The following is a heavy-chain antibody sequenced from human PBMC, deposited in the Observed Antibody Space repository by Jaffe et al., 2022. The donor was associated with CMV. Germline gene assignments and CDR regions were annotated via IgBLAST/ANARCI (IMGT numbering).Heavy chain of an antibody. CDR1: GFTFDDYA. CDR3: AKATTTVTRTGLLDY. J-gene: IGHJ4*02. V-gene: IGHV3-9*01. CDR2: ISWNSGSI. D-gene: IGHD4-17*01. Sequence: EVQLVESGGGLVQPGRSLRLSCAASGFTFDDYAMHWVRQAPGKGLEWVSGISWNSGSIGYADSVKGRFTISRDNAKNSLYLQMNSLRAEDTALYYCAKATTTVTRTGLLDYWGQGTLVTVSS.